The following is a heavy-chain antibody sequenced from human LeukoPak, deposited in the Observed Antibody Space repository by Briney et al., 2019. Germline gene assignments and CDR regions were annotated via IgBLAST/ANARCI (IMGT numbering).Heavy chain of an antibody. J-gene: IGHJ6*03. Sequence: SETLSLTCTVSGGSISSYYWSWIRQPAGKGLEWIGRIYTSGSTNYNPSLKSRVTMSVDTSKNQFSLKLSSVTAEDTAVYYCARDETGVWGYYYYMDVWGKGTTVTISS. CDR2: IYTSGST. CDR1: GGSISSYY. V-gene: IGHV4-4*07. D-gene: IGHD7-27*01. CDR3: ARDETGVWGYYYYMDV.